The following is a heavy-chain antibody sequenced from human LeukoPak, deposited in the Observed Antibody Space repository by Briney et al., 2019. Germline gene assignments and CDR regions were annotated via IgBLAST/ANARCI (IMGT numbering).Heavy chain of an antibody. V-gene: IGHV3-21*01. J-gene: IGHJ4*02. CDR2: ISSSSSYI. Sequence: GGSLRLSCAASGFTFSSYSMNWVRQAPGKGLEWVSSISSSSSYIYYADSVEGRFTISRDNAKNSLYLQMNSLRAEDTAVYYCAREGKLRFLEWLLSFDYWGQGTLVTVSS. D-gene: IGHD3-3*01. CDR3: AREGKLRFLEWLLSFDY. CDR1: GFTFSSYS.